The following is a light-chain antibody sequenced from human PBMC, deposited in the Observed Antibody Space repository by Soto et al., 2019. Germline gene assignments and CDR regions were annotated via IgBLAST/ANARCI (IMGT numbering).Light chain of an antibody. J-gene: IGKJ3*01. V-gene: IGKV1-9*01. CDR1: QDIGSY. CDR3: QQHNSYSICT. CDR2: GAS. Sequence: DLQLTQFPSFLSASVGDRVTITCRASQDIGSYLAWYQRKPGKAPKLLIFGASTLQGGVPFRFSGSDSGTEFNLTISSLQPEDFATYCDQQHNSYSICTCGPGTKVDI.